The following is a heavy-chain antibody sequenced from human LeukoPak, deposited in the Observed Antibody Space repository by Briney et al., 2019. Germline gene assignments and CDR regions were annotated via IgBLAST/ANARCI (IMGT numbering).Heavy chain of an antibody. Sequence: GGSLRLSCVASGFTFSHYSMNWVRQAPGKGLEWVSSIRFTGSYIYYADSVKGRFTISRDDAKNLLSLQMISLRAEDTAVYYCTRAGGSYGMDVWGQGTTVTVSS. V-gene: IGHV3-21*01. J-gene: IGHJ6*02. D-gene: IGHD1-26*01. CDR2: IRFTGSYI. CDR3: TRAGGSYGMDV. CDR1: GFTFSHYS.